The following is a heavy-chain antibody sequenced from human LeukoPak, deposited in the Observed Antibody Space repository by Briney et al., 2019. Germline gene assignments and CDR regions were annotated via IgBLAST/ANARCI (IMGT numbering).Heavy chain of an antibody. J-gene: IGHJ6*02. CDR1: GYTFTSYG. Sequence: GASVKVSCKASGYTFTSYGISWVRQAPGQGLEWMGWISAYNGNTNYAQKLQGRVTMTTDTSTSTAYMELRSLRSDDTAVYYCARVRITIFGVVIIRDYYYGMDVWGQGTRSPSP. CDR2: ISAYNGNT. V-gene: IGHV1-18*01. CDR3: ARVRITIFGVVIIRDYYYGMDV. D-gene: IGHD3-3*01.